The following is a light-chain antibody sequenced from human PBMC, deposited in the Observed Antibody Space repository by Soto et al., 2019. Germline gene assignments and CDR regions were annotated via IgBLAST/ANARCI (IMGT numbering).Light chain of an antibody. CDR2: GAS. CDR3: QQNYSIPIT. V-gene: IGKV1-5*03. Sequence: DIQITQSPASLSSSLLDIVTITCRASESISTWLAWYQQKPGKAPKLLIYGASSLESGVPPRFSGDGSGTEFTLTITGLQPEDFATYYCQQNYSIPITFGQGTRLEIK. CDR1: ESISTW. J-gene: IGKJ5*01.